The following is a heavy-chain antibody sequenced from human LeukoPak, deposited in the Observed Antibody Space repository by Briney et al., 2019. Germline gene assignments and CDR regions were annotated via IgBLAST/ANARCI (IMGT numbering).Heavy chain of an antibody. CDR1: GFTFSTNA. V-gene: IGHV3-23*01. Sequence: GGSLRLSCAASGFTFSTNAMSWVRQAPGKGLEWVSVFSGSGGSTYYADSVKGRFTISRDNSKNTLYVQVNSLGTEDTAAYYCAKGSYYDSSGSFYFDYWGQGTLVTVSS. J-gene: IGHJ4*02. D-gene: IGHD3-22*01. CDR3: AKGSYYDSSGSFYFDY. CDR2: FSGSGGST.